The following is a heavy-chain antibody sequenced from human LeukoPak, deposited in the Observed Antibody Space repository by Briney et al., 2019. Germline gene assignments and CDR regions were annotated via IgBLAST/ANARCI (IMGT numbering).Heavy chain of an antibody. D-gene: IGHD3-3*01. CDR2: IYTSGST. Sequence: SETLSLTCTVSGGSISSGSYYWSWIRQPAGKGLEWIGRIYTSGSTNYNPSLKSRATISVDTSKNQFSLKLSSVTAADTAVYFCAGARRGGDFWSGYLFLGYWGQGTPVTVSS. CDR3: AGARRGGDFWSGYLFLGY. CDR1: GGSISSGSYY. J-gene: IGHJ4*02. V-gene: IGHV4-61*02.